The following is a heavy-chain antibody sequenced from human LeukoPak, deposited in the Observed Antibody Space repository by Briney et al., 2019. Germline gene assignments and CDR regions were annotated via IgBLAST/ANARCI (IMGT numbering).Heavy chain of an antibody. V-gene: IGHV4-59*08. J-gene: IGHJ4*02. CDR2: IYYSGST. CDR1: GGSISSYY. D-gene: IGHD3-10*01. CDR3: ARHRGYYYGSGGQIDY. Sequence: SETLSLTCTVSGGSISSYYWSWIRQPPGKGLEWIGYIYYSGSTNYNPSLKSRVTISVDTSKNQFSLKLSSVTAADTAVYYCARHRGYYYGSGGQIDYWGQGTLVTVSS.